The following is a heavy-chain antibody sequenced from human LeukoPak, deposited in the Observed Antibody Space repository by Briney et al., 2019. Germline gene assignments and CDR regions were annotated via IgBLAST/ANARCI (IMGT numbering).Heavy chain of an antibody. CDR3: ASPVEMASDDAFDI. Sequence: SVKVSCKASGGTFSSYAISWVRQAPGQGLEWMGGIIPIFGTANYAQKFQGRVTITADKSTSTAYMELSSLRSEDTAVYYCASPVEMASDDAFDIWGQGTMVTVSS. V-gene: IGHV1-69*06. D-gene: IGHD5-24*01. J-gene: IGHJ3*02. CDR1: GGTFSSYA. CDR2: IIPIFGTA.